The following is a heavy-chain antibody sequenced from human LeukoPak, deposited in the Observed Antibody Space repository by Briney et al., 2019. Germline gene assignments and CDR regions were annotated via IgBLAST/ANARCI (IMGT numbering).Heavy chain of an antibody. CDR2: ISSDGST. CDR3: ASEKYNWNYGVFDY. V-gene: IGHV3-53*01. CDR1: XXXXSGNY. J-gene: IGHJ4*02. Sequence: GGSLRLXCAXSXXXXSGNYXSWVRQAPGKGLEWVSVISSDGSTYHTGSVRGRFTISRDNSKNTVHLQMNSLRAEDTAVYYCASEKYNWNYGVFDYWGQGTLVTVSS. D-gene: IGHD1-7*01.